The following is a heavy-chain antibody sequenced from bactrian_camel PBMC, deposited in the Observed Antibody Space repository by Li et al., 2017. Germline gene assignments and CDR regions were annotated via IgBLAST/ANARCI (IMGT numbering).Heavy chain of an antibody. Sequence: HVQLVESGGGSVATGGSLRLACALSGNTYSRHCMGWFRQAPGKGREEVAAIYTTDGSTDYADNVKGRFTIFRDNTKNTVYLQMNSLKAEDTATYYCAADGPRSTARCAAIITYTPRYVGQGTQVTVS. D-gene: IGHD2*01. CDR1: GNTYSRHC. V-gene: IGHV3S1*01. CDR2: IYTTDGST. J-gene: IGHJ4*01.